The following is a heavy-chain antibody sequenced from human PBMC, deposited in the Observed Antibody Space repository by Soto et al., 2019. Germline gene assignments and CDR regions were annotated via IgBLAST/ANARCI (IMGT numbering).Heavy chain of an antibody. CDR2: IDPSDSYT. CDR3: ASRSFGVVGGADYYYYYYGMDV. J-gene: IGHJ6*02. D-gene: IGHD3-3*01. V-gene: IGHV5-10-1*01. CDR1: GYSFTSYW. Sequence: PGESLKISCKGSGYSFTSYWISWVRQMPGKGLEWMGRIDPSDSYTNYSPSFQGHVTISADKSISTAYLQWSSLKASDTAMYYCASRSFGVVGGADYYYYYYGMDVWGQGTTVTVSS.